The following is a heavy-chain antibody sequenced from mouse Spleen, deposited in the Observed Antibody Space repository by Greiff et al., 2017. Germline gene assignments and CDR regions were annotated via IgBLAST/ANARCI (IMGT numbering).Heavy chain of an antibody. CDR3: VKEGGTGFAY. D-gene: IGHD3-3*01. CDR2: IRSGGGNT. CDR1: GFSVSSYT. J-gene: IGHJ3*01. V-gene: IGHV5-9*04. Sequence: EVQVVESGGGLVKPGGSLKLSCTASGFSVSSYTMPWVRQTPAKSLEWVATIRSGGGNTDYSDSVKGRFTISRDNARKTLFLQMSRLRFEAAAVYYCVKEGGTGFAYWGQGTLVTVSA.